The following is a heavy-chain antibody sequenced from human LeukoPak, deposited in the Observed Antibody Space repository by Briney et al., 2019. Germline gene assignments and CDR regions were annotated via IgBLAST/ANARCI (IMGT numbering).Heavy chain of an antibody. Sequence: GASVKVSCKASGGTFSSYAISWVRQAPGQGLEWMGWIIPIFGTGNYAQKFQGRVTITTDESTSTAYMELSSLRSEDTAVYYCAREGGGYSYGRDYYDSSGYTFDYWGRGTLVTVSS. CDR3: AREGGGYSYGRDYYDSSGYTFDY. CDR2: IIPIFGTG. CDR1: GGTFSSYA. V-gene: IGHV1-69*05. D-gene: IGHD3-22*01. J-gene: IGHJ4*02.